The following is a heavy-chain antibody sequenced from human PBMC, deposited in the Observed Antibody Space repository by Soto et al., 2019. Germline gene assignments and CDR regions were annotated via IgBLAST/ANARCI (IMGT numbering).Heavy chain of an antibody. V-gene: IGHV4-59*08. Sequence: PSETLSLTCSVSGCSISTYYWTWIRQPPGKGLEWIGYVYYSGSTNYNPSLRSRVTISVDTSKSQFSLKLSSVTAADTAVYYCARRKTRPEAFDYWGQGTLVTVSS. CDR3: ARRKTRPEAFDY. CDR2: VYYSGST. J-gene: IGHJ4*02. D-gene: IGHD6-25*01. CDR1: GCSISTYY.